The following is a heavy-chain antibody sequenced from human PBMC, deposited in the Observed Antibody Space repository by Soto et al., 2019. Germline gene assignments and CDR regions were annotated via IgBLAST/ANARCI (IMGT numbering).Heavy chain of an antibody. J-gene: IGHJ6*04. CDR1: GGTFSSYA. V-gene: IGHV1-69*13. Sequence: GASVKVSCKASGGTFSSYAISWVRQAPGQGLEWMGGIIPIFGTANYAQKFQGRVTITADESTSTAYMELSSLRSEDTAVYYCAILIVQAAQKYSYYSYGRDVGGKGTRVTVPS. D-gene: IGHD6-25*01. CDR3: AILIVQAAQKYSYYSYGRDV. CDR2: IIPIFGTA.